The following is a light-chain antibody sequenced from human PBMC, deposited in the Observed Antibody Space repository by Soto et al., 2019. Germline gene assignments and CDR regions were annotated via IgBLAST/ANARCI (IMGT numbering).Light chain of an antibody. Sequence: EIVLTQSPGTLSLSPGERATLSCRASQSVSGSYLAWYQQKPGQAPRLLIYGASSRATGIPARFSGSGSGTDFALTISRLEPEDFAVYYCQQYDSAQFTFGPGTKVDIK. V-gene: IGKV3-20*01. CDR3: QQYDSAQFT. J-gene: IGKJ3*01. CDR1: QSVSGSY. CDR2: GAS.